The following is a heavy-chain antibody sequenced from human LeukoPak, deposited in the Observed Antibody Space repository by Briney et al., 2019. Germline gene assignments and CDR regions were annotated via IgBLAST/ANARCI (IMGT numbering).Heavy chain of an antibody. D-gene: IGHD3-22*01. Sequence: GGSLRLSFAASGFSFSGYGMHWVRQAPGKGLQWVANIKTDGNEKYYVDSVKGRFTISRDNAKNSLYLQMNSLRAEDTAVYYCATYSSLNRREFQYWGQGTLLTVSS. V-gene: IGHV3-7*01. J-gene: IGHJ1*01. CDR2: IKTDGNEK. CDR3: ATYSSLNRREFQY. CDR1: GFSFSGYG.